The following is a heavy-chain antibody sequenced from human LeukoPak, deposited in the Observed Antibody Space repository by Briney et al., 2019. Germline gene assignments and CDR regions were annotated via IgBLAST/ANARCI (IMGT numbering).Heavy chain of an antibody. J-gene: IGHJ5*02. CDR2: MNPNSGNT. CDR3: ARAVRYYDILTGYYFNWFDP. Sequence: GASVKVSCKASGYTFTSYDINWVRQATGQGLEWMGWMNPNSGNTGYAQKFQGRVTMTRNTSISTAYMELSSLRSEDTAVYYCARAVRYYDILTGYYFNWFDPWGQGTLVTVSS. V-gene: IGHV1-8*01. D-gene: IGHD3-9*01. CDR1: GYTFTSYD.